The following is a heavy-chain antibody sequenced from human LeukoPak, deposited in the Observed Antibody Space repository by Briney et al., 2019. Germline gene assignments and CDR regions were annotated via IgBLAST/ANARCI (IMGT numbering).Heavy chain of an antibody. CDR1: GYTFTSYD. CDR3: ARGYSYGYVGMYYYYMDV. Sequence: ASVKVSCKASGYTFTSYDINWVRQATGQGLEWMGWMNPNSGNTGYAQKFQGRVTMTRNTSISTAYMELSSLRSEDTAAYYCARGYSYGYVGMYYYYMDVWGKGTTVTISS. D-gene: IGHD5-18*01. J-gene: IGHJ6*03. CDR2: MNPNSGNT. V-gene: IGHV1-8*01.